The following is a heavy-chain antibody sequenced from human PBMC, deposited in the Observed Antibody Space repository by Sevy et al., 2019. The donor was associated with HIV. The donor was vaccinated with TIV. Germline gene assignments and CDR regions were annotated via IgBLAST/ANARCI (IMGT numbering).Heavy chain of an antibody. J-gene: IGHJ4*02. V-gene: IGHV1-2*06. D-gene: IGHD3-22*01. CDR3: ARDYYDSLGFDY. CDR2: INPNSGGT. CDR1: GYTFTGYY. Sequence: ASVKVSCKASGYTFTGYYMHWVRQAPGQGLEWMGRINPNSGGTNYAQKFQGRVTMTRDTSISTAYMELSRLRSDDTAVYYCARDYYDSLGFDYWGQRTLVTVSS.